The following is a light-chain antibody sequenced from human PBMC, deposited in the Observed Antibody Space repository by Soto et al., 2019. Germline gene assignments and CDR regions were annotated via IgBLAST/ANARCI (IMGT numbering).Light chain of an antibody. CDR1: TGAVTSGHY. J-gene: IGLJ3*02. CDR2: DTS. V-gene: IGLV7-46*01. CDR3: LLSYSGTSGV. Sequence: QAVMTQEPSLTVSPGVTVTLTCGSSTGAVTSGHYPYWFQQKPGQAPRTLIYDTSDKHSWTPARFSGSLLGGKAALTLSGALPEDEAEYYCLLSYSGTSGVFGGGTKLTVL.